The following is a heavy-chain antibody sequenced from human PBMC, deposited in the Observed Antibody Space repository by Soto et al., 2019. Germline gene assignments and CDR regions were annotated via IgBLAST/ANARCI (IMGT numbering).Heavy chain of an antibody. CDR3: ARDSSLPRYVEMATTFDP. J-gene: IGHJ5*02. CDR2: ISSSSSTI. Sequence: GGSLRLSCAASGFTFSSYSMDWVRQAPGKGLEWVSYISSSSSTIYYADSVKGRFTISRDNAKNSLYLQMNSLRGEDTAVYYCARDSSLPRYVEMATTFDPWGQGTLVTVSS. D-gene: IGHD5-12*01. V-gene: IGHV3-48*01. CDR1: GFTFSSYS.